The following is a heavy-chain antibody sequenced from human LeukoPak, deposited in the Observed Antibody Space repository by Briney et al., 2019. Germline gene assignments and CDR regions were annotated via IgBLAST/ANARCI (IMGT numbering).Heavy chain of an antibody. D-gene: IGHD6-6*01. V-gene: IGHV3-74*03. CDR3: ARDQRVTGRPDIDY. J-gene: IGHJ4*02. CDR2: ISSDGRST. CDR1: ASSARIHW. Sequence: PGGSRRLSCAASASSARIHWVQWARQTAGKGLVWVSRISSDGRSTTHADSVKGRFTISRDNAKNTLYLQMNNLRAEDTAMYYCARDQRVTGRPDIDYWGQGTLVIVSS.